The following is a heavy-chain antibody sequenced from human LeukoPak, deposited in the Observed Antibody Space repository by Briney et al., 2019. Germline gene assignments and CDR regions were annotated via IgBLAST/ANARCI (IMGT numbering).Heavy chain of an antibody. V-gene: IGHV4-34*01. CDR3: ARDTFYGDYPLNDAFDI. J-gene: IGHJ3*02. D-gene: IGHD4-17*01. CDR1: GGSFSGYY. CDR2: INHSGST. Sequence: SETLSLTCAVYGGSFSGYYWSWIRQPPGKGLEWIGEINHSGSTNYNPSLKSRVTISVDTSKNQFSLKLSSVTAADTAVYYCARDTFYGDYPLNDAFDIWGQGTMVTVSS.